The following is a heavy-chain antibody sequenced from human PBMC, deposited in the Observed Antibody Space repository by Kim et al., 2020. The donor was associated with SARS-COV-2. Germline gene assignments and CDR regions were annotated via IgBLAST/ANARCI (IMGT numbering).Heavy chain of an antibody. J-gene: IGHJ4*02. CDR2: INPNNGDT. D-gene: IGHD7-27*01. Sequence: ASVKVSCKSSGYTFLCSSFHWIRQAPGQGLEWMGRINPNNGDTKFGQNFQGRVTMTRDTSISTAYLELNRLSFDDTAVYYCTRALVTGDEFDYWGQGTLVTVSS. CDR3: TRALVTGDEFDY. V-gene: IGHV1-2*06. CDR1: GYTFLCSS.